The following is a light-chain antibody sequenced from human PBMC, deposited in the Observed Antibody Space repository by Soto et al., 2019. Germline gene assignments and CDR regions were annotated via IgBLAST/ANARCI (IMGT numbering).Light chain of an antibody. CDR2: DVS. V-gene: IGLV2-14*01. CDR1: SSDVGVYNS. CDR3: SSYTTSSTLV. J-gene: IGLJ1*01. Sequence: QSVLTQPASVSGSPGPSITISCTGTSSDVGVYNSVAWYQHNPGKAPKLMIYDVSNRPSGVSSRFSGSKSGNTASLSISGLQAEYEADYYCSSYTTSSTLVFGTGTKLTVL.